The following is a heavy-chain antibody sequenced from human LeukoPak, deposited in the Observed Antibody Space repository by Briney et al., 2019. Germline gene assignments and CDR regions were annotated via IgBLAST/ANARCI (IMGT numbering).Heavy chain of an antibody. Sequence: SETLSLTCAVYGGSFSGYYWSWIRQPPGKGLEWIGEIYHSGSTNYNPSPKSRVTISVDKSKNQFSLKLSSVTAADTAVYYCARGGSSSWYRAIDYWGQGTLVTVSS. V-gene: IGHV4-34*01. CDR1: GGSFSGYY. CDR3: ARGGSSSWYRAIDY. D-gene: IGHD6-13*01. J-gene: IGHJ4*02. CDR2: IYHSGST.